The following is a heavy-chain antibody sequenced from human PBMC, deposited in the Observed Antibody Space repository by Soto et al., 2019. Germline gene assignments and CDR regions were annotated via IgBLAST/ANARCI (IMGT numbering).Heavy chain of an antibody. J-gene: IGHJ4*02. CDR2: ISGSGGST. V-gene: IGHV3-23*01. D-gene: IGHD4-17*01. Sequence: VGSLRLSCAASGLTFSSYAMSWVRQAPGKGLEWVSAISGSGGSTYYADSVKGRFTISRDNSKNTLYLQMNSLRAEDTAVYYCAKSYYDTVTGFDYWGQGTLVTVSS. CDR1: GLTFSSYA. CDR3: AKSYYDTVTGFDY.